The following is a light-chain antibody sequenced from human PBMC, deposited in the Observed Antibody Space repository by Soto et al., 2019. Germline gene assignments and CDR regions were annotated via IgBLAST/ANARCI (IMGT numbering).Light chain of an antibody. CDR1: SSDVARYNR. V-gene: IGLV2-14*01. CDR3: GSYRSDNNYV. Sequence: QSVLTQPASVSGSPGQSITISCTGSSSDVARYNRVSWYQHHPGKAPRLIIYDVGSSVVSHRFSGSRSGDAASLTISGLQAEDEADYYCGSYRSDNNYVLGNGTKLTV. J-gene: IGLJ1*01. CDR2: DVG.